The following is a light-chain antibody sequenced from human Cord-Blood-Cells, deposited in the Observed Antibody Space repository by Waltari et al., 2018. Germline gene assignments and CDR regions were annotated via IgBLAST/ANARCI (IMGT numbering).Light chain of an antibody. CDR1: SSNIGAGYD. Sequence: QSVLTQPPSVSGAPGQRVTISCTGSSSNIGAGYDVHWYQQLPGTAPKLPIYGNSNRPSGVPDRFSGSKSVTSASLAITGLQAEDEADYYCQSYDSSLSGWVFGGGTKLTVL. J-gene: IGLJ3*02. CDR3: QSYDSSLSGWV. V-gene: IGLV1-40*01. CDR2: GNS.